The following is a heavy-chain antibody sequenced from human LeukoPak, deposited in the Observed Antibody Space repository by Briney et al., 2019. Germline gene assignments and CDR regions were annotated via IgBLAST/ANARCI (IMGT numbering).Heavy chain of an antibody. D-gene: IGHD3-10*01. Sequence: PGRSLRLSCAASGFTFSSYAMHWVRQAPGKGLEWVAVISYDGSNKYYADSVKGRFTISRDNSKNTLYLQMNSLRAEDTAVYYCARDPNYYGSGRLSYWGQGTLVTVSS. V-gene: IGHV3-30-3*01. CDR1: GFTFSSYA. J-gene: IGHJ4*02. CDR2: ISYDGSNK. CDR3: ARDPNYYGSGRLSY.